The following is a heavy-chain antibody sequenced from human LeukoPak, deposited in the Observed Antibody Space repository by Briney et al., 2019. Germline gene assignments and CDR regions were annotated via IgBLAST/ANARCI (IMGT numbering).Heavy chain of an antibody. Sequence: GGSLRLSCAASGFTVSSNYMSWVRQAPGKGLEWVSVIYSGGSTYYADSVKGRFTISRDNSKNSLYLQMNSLRAEDTALYYCAKDMDMITFGGVIAIDYWGQGTLVTVSS. J-gene: IGHJ4*02. D-gene: IGHD3-16*02. CDR2: IYSGGST. CDR1: GFTVSSNY. CDR3: AKDMDMITFGGVIAIDY. V-gene: IGHV3-53*05.